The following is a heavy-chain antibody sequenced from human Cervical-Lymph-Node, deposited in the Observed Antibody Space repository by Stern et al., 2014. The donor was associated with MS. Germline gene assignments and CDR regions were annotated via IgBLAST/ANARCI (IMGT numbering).Heavy chain of an antibody. J-gene: IGHJ6*02. V-gene: IGHV1-69*01. CDR2: IIPIFGTA. CDR3: ARDQGYYDSSGYYVYYGMDV. D-gene: IGHD3-22*01. Sequence: QVQLVQSGAEVKKPGSSVKVSCKASGGTFSSYAISWVRQAPGQGLEWMGGIIPIFGTANYAQKFQGRVTITAEESTSTAYMELSSLRSEDTAVYYCARDQGYYDSSGYYVYYGMDVWGQGTTVTVSS. CDR1: GGTFSSYA.